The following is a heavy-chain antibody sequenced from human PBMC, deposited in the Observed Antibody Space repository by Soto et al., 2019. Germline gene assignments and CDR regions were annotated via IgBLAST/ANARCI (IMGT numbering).Heavy chain of an antibody. CDR3: ARLIYSSGLFYFDY. J-gene: IGHJ4*02. Sequence: SETLSLTCTVSGVSISSYYWSWIRQPPGKGLEWIGYIYYSGSTNYNPSLKSRVTISVDTSKNQFSLKLSSVTAADTAVYYCARLIYSSGLFYFDYWGQGTLVTVSS. CDR2: IYYSGST. CDR1: GVSISSYY. D-gene: IGHD6-19*01. V-gene: IGHV4-59*01.